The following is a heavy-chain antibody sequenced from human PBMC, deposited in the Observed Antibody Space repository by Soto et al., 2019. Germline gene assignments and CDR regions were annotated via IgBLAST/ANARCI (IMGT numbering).Heavy chain of an antibody. J-gene: IGHJ4*02. CDR1: GFTFSGSA. Sequence: GGSLRLSCAASGFTFSGSAMHWVRQASGKGLEWVGRIRSKANSYATAYAASVKGRFTISRDDSKNTAYLQMNSLKTEDTAVYYCTAHKGIAVAGSDYWGQGTLVTAPQ. D-gene: IGHD6-19*01. V-gene: IGHV3-73*01. CDR2: IRSKANSYAT. CDR3: TAHKGIAVAGSDY.